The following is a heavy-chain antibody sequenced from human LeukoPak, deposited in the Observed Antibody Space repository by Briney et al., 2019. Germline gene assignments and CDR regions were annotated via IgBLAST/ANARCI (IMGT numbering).Heavy chain of an antibody. D-gene: IGHD3-22*01. CDR1: GFTFSSYA. CDR2: ISGSGGST. J-gene: IGHJ4*02. CDR3: AKDKRRITMMGLIAY. V-gene: IGHV3-23*01. Sequence: GGSLKLSCAASGFTFSSYAMSWVRQAPGKGLEWVSAISGSGGSTYYADSVKGRFTISRDNSKNTLYLQMNSLRAEDTAVYYCAKDKRRITMMGLIAYWGQGTLVTVSS.